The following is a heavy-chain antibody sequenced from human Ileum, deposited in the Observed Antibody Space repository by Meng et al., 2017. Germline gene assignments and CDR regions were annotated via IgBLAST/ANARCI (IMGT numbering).Heavy chain of an antibody. CDR1: GGSIERNNW. CDR2: VYQSGST. Sequence: LHLDECGPGLVKTSQALSLTCAVSGGSIERNNWWTWIRQPPEQRLEWMGEVYQSGSTHYNPSLQSRVTISIDNSKNRFSLSLNSVTAADTAIYYCARADYVRYFDLWGRGTLVTVSS. CDR3: ARADYVRYFDL. D-gene: IGHD3-10*02. V-gene: IGHV4-4*02. J-gene: IGHJ2*01.